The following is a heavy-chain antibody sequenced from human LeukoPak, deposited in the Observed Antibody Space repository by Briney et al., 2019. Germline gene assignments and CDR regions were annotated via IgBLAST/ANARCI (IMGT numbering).Heavy chain of an antibody. J-gene: IGHJ4*02. CDR1: GYTFTSYD. CDR2: MSPNSGNT. CDR3: ARLDSSGYYPDY. D-gene: IGHD3-22*01. Sequence: ASVKVSCKASGYTFTSYDINWMRQATGQGLEWMGWMSPNSGNTGYAQKFQGRVTMTRDTSISTAYMELSSLRSEDTAVYYCARLDSSGYYPDYWGQGTLVTVSS. V-gene: IGHV1-8*01.